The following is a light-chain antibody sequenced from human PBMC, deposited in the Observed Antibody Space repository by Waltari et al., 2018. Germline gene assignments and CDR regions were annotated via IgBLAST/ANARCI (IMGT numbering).Light chain of an antibody. Sequence: NFMLTQPHSVSDSPGKTVTISCTRRSGSIAGHCGQWYQQRPGSAPTTVIYQDNQRPSGVPDRFSGSIDSSSNSASLTISGLKTEDEADYYCQSYDSSNYVFGGGTTLTVL. CDR3: QSYDSSNYV. J-gene: IGLJ3*02. V-gene: IGLV6-57*04. CDR1: SGSIAGHC. CDR2: QDN.